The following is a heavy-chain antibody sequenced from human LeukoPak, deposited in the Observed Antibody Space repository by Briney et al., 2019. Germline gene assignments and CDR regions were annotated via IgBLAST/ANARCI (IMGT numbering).Heavy chain of an antibody. V-gene: IGHV3-23*01. Sequence: GGSLRLSCAASGFSFSSYAMSWVRQAPGKGLEWVSAISGSGGSTFYADSVKGRFTNSRDNSKNTLFLQMNSLRAEDTAVYYCAKGVQTKTYYYDSSGYYHFDYWGQGTLVTVSS. J-gene: IGHJ4*02. CDR2: ISGSGGST. CDR3: AKGVQTKTYYYDSSGYYHFDY. CDR1: GFSFSSYA. D-gene: IGHD3-22*01.